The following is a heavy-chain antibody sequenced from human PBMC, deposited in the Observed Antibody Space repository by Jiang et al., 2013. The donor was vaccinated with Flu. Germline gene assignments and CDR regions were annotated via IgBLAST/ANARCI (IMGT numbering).Heavy chain of an antibody. Sequence: GSGLVKPSQTLSLTCTVSGGSISSGDYYWSWIRQPPGKGLEWIGYIYYSGSTYYNPSLKSRVTISVDTSKNQFSLKLSSVTAADTAVYYCARDRFSGGYYDSSGYFWPTSTLGRNWYFDLWGLAPWSLSPQ. V-gene: IGHV4-30-4*01. D-gene: IGHD3-22*01. CDR1: GGSISSGDYY. J-gene: IGHJ2*01. CDR2: IYYSGST. CDR3: ARDRFSGGYYDSSGYFWPTSTLGRNWYFDL.